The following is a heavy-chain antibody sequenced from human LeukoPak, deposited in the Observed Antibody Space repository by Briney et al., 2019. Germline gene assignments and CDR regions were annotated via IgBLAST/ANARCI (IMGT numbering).Heavy chain of an antibody. Sequence: GGSLRLSCAASGFTFSSYGMHWVRQAPGKGLEWVAVISYDGSNKYYADSVKGRFTISRDNSKNTLYLQMNSLRAEDTAVYYCAKDLAGLRFLEWLTESYGMDVWGQGTMVTVSS. D-gene: IGHD3-3*01. V-gene: IGHV3-30*18. CDR3: AKDLAGLRFLEWLTESYGMDV. CDR1: GFTFSSYG. CDR2: ISYDGSNK. J-gene: IGHJ6*02.